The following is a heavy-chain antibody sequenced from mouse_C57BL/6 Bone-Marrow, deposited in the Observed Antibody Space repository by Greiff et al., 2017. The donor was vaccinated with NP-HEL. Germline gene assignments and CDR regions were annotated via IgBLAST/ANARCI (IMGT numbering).Heavy chain of an antibody. J-gene: IGHJ4*01. CDR2: IHPNSGST. CDR3: ARGGVYYGNYNYAMDY. D-gene: IGHD2-1*01. CDR1: GYTFTSYW. Sequence: QVQLQQSGAELVKPGASVKLSCKASGYTFTSYWMHWVKQRPGQGLEWIGMIHPNSGSTNYNEKFKSKATLTVDKSSSTAYMQLSSLTSEDSAVYYCARGGVYYGNYNYAMDYWGQGTSVTVSS. V-gene: IGHV1-64*01.